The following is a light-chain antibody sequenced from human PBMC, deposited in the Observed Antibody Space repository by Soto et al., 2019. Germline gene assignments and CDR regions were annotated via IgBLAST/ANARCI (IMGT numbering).Light chain of an antibody. CDR1: QSVSSN. Sequence: EIVMTQSPATLSVSPGERATLSFRASQSVSSNLAWYQQKPGQAPRLLIYRASTRATGIPARFSGSGSGTEFTLTISSLQSEDFAVYYCQQYNNWPRKFGQGTKGEIK. V-gene: IGKV3-15*01. J-gene: IGKJ1*01. CDR3: QQYNNWPRK. CDR2: RAS.